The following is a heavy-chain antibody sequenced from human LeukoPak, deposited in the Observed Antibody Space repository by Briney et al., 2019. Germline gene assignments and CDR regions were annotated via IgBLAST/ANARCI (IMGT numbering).Heavy chain of an antibody. Sequence: ASVKVSCKASGYTFTSYYMHWVRQAPGRGLEWMGIVNPSGGSTSYAQKFQGRVTMTRDTSTSTVYMELSSLRSEDMAVYYCARDLEKYQLLYAFDYWGLGTLVTVSS. CDR2: VNPSGGST. CDR1: GYTFTSYY. D-gene: IGHD2-2*02. V-gene: IGHV1-46*01. CDR3: ARDLEKYQLLYAFDY. J-gene: IGHJ4*02.